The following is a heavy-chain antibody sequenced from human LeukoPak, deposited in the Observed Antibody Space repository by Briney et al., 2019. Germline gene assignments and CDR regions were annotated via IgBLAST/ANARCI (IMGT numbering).Heavy chain of an antibody. Sequence: GGSLRLSCAASGFTFSTYAMGWVRQAPGKGLEWVSSIIISGGGTYYADSVKGRFTISRDNSKNTLYLQMNSLRAEDTAVYYCEKGSNYGFGYYFDYWGQGTLVTVSS. CDR2: IIISGGGT. J-gene: IGHJ4*02. CDR3: EKGSNYGFGYYFDY. V-gene: IGHV3-23*01. D-gene: IGHD3-10*01. CDR1: GFTFSTYA.